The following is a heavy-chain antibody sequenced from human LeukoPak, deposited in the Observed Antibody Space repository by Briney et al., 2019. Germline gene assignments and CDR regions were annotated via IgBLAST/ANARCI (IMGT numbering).Heavy chain of an antibody. CDR2: ISGSGGST. D-gene: IGHD3-10*01. CDR1: GFTFSSYA. Sequence: PGGSLRLSCAASGFTFSSYAMSWVRQAPGKGLEWVSAISGSGGSTYYADSVKGRFTISRDNSKNTLYLQMNSLRAEDTAVYYCAKDSAQLLWFGELSYFDYWGQGTLVTVSS. J-gene: IGHJ4*02. CDR3: AKDSAQLLWFGELSYFDY. V-gene: IGHV3-23*01.